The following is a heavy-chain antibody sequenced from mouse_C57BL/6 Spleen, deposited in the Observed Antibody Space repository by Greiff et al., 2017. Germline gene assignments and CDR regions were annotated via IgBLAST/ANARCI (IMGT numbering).Heavy chain of an antibody. V-gene: IGHV5-4*01. CDR2: ISDGGSYT. CDR1: GFTFSSYA. Sequence: DVKLVESGGGLVKPGGSLKLSCAASGFTFSSYAMSWVRQTPEKRLEWVATISDGGSYTYYPDNVKGRFTISRDNAKNNLYLQMSHLKSEDTAMYYGAREGTTVVDWYFDVWGTGTTVTVSS. J-gene: IGHJ1*03. CDR3: AREGTTVVDWYFDV. D-gene: IGHD1-1*01.